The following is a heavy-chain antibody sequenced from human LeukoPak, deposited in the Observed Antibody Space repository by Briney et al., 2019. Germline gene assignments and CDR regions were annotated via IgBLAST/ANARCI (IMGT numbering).Heavy chain of an antibody. V-gene: IGHV3-7*01. D-gene: IGHD3-10*01. Sequence: PGGSLRLSCVASEFTFSSYWMNWVRQAPGKGLEWVANIKQDGSEKYYVDSVKGRFTISRDNAKNSLYLQMNSPTAEDTAVYYCTRDYSGSRNYYYYYGMHVWGQGTTVTVSS. CDR1: EFTFSSYW. CDR2: IKQDGSEK. CDR3: TRDYSGSRNYYYYYGMHV. J-gene: IGHJ6*02.